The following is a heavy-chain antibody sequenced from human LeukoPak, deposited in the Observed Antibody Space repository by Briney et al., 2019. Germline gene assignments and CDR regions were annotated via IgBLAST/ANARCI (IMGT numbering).Heavy chain of an antibody. CDR3: ARSYGSGSYHFDY. D-gene: IGHD3-10*01. CDR1: GFIFGSYG. V-gene: IGHV3-30*02. CDR2: IRFDGSNK. Sequence: GGSLRLSCAASGFIFGSYGMHWARQAPGKGLEWVAFIRFDGSNKYYADSVKGRFTISRESAKNSLYLQMNSLRAGDTAVYYCARSYGSGSYHFDYWGQGTLVTVSS. J-gene: IGHJ4*02.